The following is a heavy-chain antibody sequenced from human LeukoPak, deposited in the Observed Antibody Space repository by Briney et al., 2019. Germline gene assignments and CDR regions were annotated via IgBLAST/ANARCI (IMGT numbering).Heavy chain of an antibody. CDR3: AKYRGAWSFDY. Sequence: PGGSLRLSCAASGFTFSSYAMTWVRQAPGKGLEWVSAISGNGGSTNYADSVKGRFTISRDNSKNTLYLQVNSLRAEDTAVYYCAKYRGAWSFDYWGQGTLVIVSS. CDR2: ISGNGGST. V-gene: IGHV3-23*01. D-gene: IGHD2-8*02. CDR1: GFTFSSYA. J-gene: IGHJ4*02.